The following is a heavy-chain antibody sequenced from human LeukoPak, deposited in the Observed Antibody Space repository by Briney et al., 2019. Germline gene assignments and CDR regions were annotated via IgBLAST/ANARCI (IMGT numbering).Heavy chain of an antibody. CDR1: GFTFRTYW. D-gene: IGHD6-19*01. CDR2: MKGDGSKI. CDR3: ARDESPGDNNGWYDAFDI. J-gene: IGHJ3*02. V-gene: IGHV3-7*01. Sequence: QPGGSLRLSCAASGFTFRTYWMSGVRQAPGKGGEWVANMKGDGSKINYADSVRGRFTISRDNAKSSLYLQMNRLRAEDTALYYCARDESPGDNNGWYDAFDIWGQGTMVTVSS.